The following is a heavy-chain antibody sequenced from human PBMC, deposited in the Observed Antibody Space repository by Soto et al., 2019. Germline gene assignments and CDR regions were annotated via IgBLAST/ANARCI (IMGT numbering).Heavy chain of an antibody. CDR1: GYSFTTYG. Sequence: ASVKVSCKSFGYSFTTYGISWVRQAPGQGLEWMGWISTYNGNINYAQKFKGRVNMTTDTSTRTVYMELRSLRPDDTALYYCARGSQLQNLGVDIPTWLDYWGQGSLVTVSS. CDR2: ISTYNGNI. V-gene: IGHV1-18*04. D-gene: IGHD3-3*01. CDR3: ARGSQLQNLGVDIPTWLDY. J-gene: IGHJ4*02.